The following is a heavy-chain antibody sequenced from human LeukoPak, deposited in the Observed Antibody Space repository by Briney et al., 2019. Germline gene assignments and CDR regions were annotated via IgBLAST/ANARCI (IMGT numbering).Heavy chain of an antibody. D-gene: IGHD2-21*01. J-gene: IGHJ6*03. CDR3: ASSSLAYCGGDCYPYYYYYMDV. V-gene: IGHV1-69*05. CDR2: IIPIFGTA. Sequence: ASVKVSCKASGGTFSSYAISWVRQAPGQGLEWMGGIIPIFGTANYAQKFQGRVTITTDESTSTAYMELSSLRSEDTAVYYYASSSLAYCGGDCYPYYYYYMDVWGKGTTVTVSS. CDR1: GGTFSSYA.